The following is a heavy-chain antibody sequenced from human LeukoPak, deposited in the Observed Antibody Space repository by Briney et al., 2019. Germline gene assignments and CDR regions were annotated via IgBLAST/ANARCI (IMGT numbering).Heavy chain of an antibody. CDR3: AKSYSSSWYYYYYMDV. CDR2: IRYDGNNK. CDR1: GFTFSSYA. V-gene: IGHV3-30*02. D-gene: IGHD6-13*01. J-gene: IGHJ6*03. Sequence: GGSLRLSCAASGFTFSSYAMHWVRQAPGKGLEWVAFIRYDGNNKYYADSVKGRFTISRDNAKNSLYLQMNSLRAEDTALYYCAKSYSSSWYYYYYMDVWGKGTTVTISS.